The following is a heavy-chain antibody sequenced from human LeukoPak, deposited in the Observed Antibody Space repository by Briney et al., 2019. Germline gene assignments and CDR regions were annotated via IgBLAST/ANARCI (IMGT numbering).Heavy chain of an antibody. D-gene: IGHD2-15*01. Sequence: KTSETLSLTCTVSRGSISPYYWGWIRQSPGKGLEGIVYIYYIGTTNYNPSLQSRVTMSVDTSTNQFTLNLASVTAADTAVYYCARGGFESCSAGSCLLGNYWGQGILVAVSS. V-gene: IGHV4-59*01. J-gene: IGHJ4*02. CDR3: ARGGFESCSAGSCLLGNY. CDR1: RGSISPYY. CDR2: IYYIGTT.